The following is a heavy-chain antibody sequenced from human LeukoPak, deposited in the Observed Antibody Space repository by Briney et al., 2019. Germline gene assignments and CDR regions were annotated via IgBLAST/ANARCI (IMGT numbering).Heavy chain of an antibody. D-gene: IGHD5-18*01. V-gene: IGHV4-39*01. CDR2: IYYSGST. Sequence: PSETLSLTCTVSGGSISSSSYYWGWIRQPPGKGLEWIGRIYYSGSTYYNPWLKSRVTISVDTSKNQFSLKLSSVTAADTAVYNCARHGIYSCGWEQNDAFDIWGQGTMVTVSS. CDR3: ARHGIYSCGWEQNDAFDI. J-gene: IGHJ3*02. CDR1: GGSISSSSYY.